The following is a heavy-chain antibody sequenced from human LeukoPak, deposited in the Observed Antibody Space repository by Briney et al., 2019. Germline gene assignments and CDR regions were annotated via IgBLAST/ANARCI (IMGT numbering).Heavy chain of an antibody. D-gene: IGHD3-22*01. V-gene: IGHV3-73*01. J-gene: IGHJ4*02. CDR2: IRSKANSYAT. Sequence: GGSLRLSCAASGFTFSGSAMHWVRQASGKGLGWVGRIRSKANSYATAYAASVKGRFTISRDDSKNTAYLQMNSLKTEDTAVYYCTRTYYYDSSGYGGKDFDYWGQGTLVTVSS. CDR3: TRTYYYDSSGYGGKDFDY. CDR1: GFTFSGSA.